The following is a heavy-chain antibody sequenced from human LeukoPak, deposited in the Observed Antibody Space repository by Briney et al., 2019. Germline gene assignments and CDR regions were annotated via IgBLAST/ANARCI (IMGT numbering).Heavy chain of an antibody. V-gene: IGHV3-23*01. CDR1: GFTFSSYA. CDR2: ISSGGGST. J-gene: IGHJ4*02. Sequence: TGGSLRLSCAASGFTFSSYAMTWVRQAPGKGLEWVSGISSGGGSTYYADSMKGRFTISRDNSENTLYTQMNSLRAEDTAVYYCAKVLSSGGHWFDYWGQGSLVTVSS. CDR3: AKVLSSGGHWFDY. D-gene: IGHD6-19*01.